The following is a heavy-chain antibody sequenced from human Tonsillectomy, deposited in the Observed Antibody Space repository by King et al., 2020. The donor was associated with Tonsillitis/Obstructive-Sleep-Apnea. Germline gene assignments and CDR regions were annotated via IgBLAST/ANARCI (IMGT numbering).Heavy chain of an antibody. CDR1: GFTFHDYA. V-gene: IGHV3-9*01. J-gene: IGHJ4*02. CDR3: TKDITTTSYGDPSTYYFDF. D-gene: IGHD4-17*01. CDR2: ITWNRDFR. Sequence: VQLVESGGGLVQPGRSLRLSCAASGFTFHDYAMHWVRQVPGKGLEWVSGITWNRDFRGDADSVKGRFTISRDNAKNSLYLQMNSLRGEDTAFYYCTKDITTTSYGDPSTYYFDFWGQGTLVTVSS.